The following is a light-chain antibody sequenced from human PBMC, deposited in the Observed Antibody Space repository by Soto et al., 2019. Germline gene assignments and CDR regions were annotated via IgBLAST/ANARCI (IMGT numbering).Light chain of an antibody. CDR1: QSISSW. CDR3: QQYNSYWWT. V-gene: IGKV1-5*01. Sequence: DIQMTQSPSTLSASVGDRVTITCRASQSISSWLAWYQQKPGKAPKLLIYDVSSLESGVPSRFSGSGSGTEFTLTISSLQPDDFATYYCQQYNSYWWTFGQGTKVEIK. CDR2: DVS. J-gene: IGKJ1*01.